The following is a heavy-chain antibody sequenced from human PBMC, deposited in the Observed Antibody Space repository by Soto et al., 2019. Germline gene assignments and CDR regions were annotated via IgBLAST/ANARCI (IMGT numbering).Heavy chain of an antibody. V-gene: IGHV3-23*01. J-gene: IGHJ4*02. D-gene: IGHD2-8*01. CDR2: FGLGGRET. CDR1: GFTFANYA. CDR3: ANLRWCSASAAVGPFPY. Sequence: GGSLRLSCAASGFTFANYAMSWVRQAPGKGLEWVSGFGLGGRETYYADSVKGRITMSRDNSKNTLYLEMNSLRAEDTAVYYFANLRWCSASAAVGPFPYWGQGTLATVSS.